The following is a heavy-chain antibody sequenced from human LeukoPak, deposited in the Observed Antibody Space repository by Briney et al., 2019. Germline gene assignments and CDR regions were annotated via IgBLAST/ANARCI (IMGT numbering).Heavy chain of an antibody. CDR2: ISSSSSYI. D-gene: IGHD3-22*01. Sequence: GGSLRLSCAASGFTFSSYSVNWVRQAPGKGLEWVSCISSSSSYIHYAESVKGRFTISRDNANNSLYLQMNSLRAEDTAVYYCARDRHYSDSSGYWTSSYYYMDVWGKGTTVTVSS. CDR3: ARDRHYSDSSGYWTSSYYYMDV. V-gene: IGHV3-21*01. CDR1: GFTFSSYS. J-gene: IGHJ6*03.